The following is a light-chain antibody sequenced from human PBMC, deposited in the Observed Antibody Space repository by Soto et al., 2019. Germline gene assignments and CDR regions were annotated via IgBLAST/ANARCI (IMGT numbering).Light chain of an antibody. CDR3: NSYTTSNTFV. V-gene: IGLV2-14*03. Sequence: QSVLTQPASVSGSPGQAITVSCSGTSSDIGAHNFVSWYQQHPGKAPKLIIYEVINRPPGVSDRFSGFKSGNTASLTISGLQSEDEADYYCNSYTTSNTFVFGSGTKVTVL. CDR2: EVI. CDR1: SSDIGAHNF. J-gene: IGLJ1*01.